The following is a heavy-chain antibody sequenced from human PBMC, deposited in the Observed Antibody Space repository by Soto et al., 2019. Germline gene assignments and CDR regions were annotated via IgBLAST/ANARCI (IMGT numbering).Heavy chain of an antibody. D-gene: IGHD3-3*01. CDR2: INHSGST. J-gene: IGHJ6*02. V-gene: IGHV4-34*01. CDR3: ARNRLRFLERFYYYYGMDV. Sequence: PSETLSLTCAVYGGSFSGYYWSWIRQPPGKGLEWIGEINHSGSTNCNPSLKSRVTISVDTSKNQFSLKLSSVTAADTAVYYCARNRLRFLERFYYYYGMDVWGQGTTVTVSS. CDR1: GGSFSGYY.